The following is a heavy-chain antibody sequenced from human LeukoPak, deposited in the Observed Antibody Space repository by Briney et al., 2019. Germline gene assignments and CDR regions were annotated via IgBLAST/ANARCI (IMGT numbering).Heavy chain of an antibody. J-gene: IGHJ4*02. CDR3: AKDRDLLSSSGWPWAYFDY. CDR2: SGSGANT. Sequence: PGGSLRLSCTASGSTFSNYALSWVRQAPGKGLEWVVSGSGANTYYADSVKGRFTISRDNSKNTVFLQMNSLRAEDTAVYYCAKDRDLLSSSGWPWAYFDYWGQGIMVIVSS. D-gene: IGHD6-19*01. V-gene: IGHV3-23*01. CDR1: GSTFSNYA.